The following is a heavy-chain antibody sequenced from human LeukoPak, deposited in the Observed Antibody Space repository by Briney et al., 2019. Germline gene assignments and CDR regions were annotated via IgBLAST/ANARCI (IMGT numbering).Heavy chain of an antibody. V-gene: IGHV4-34*01. CDR1: GGSFSGYY. D-gene: IGHD1-14*01. J-gene: IGHJ4*02. CDR3: ARGGRQPIY. Sequence: PSETLSLTRAVYGGSFSGYYWSWIRQPPGKGLEWIGEINHSGSTNYNPSLKSRVTISVDTSKNQFSLKLSSVTAADTAVYYCARGGRQPIYWGQGTLVTVSS. CDR2: INHSGST.